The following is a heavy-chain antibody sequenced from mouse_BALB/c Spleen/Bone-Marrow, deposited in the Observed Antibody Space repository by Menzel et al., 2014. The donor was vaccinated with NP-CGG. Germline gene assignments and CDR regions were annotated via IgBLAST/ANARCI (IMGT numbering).Heavy chain of an antibody. V-gene: IGHV1-69*02. D-gene: IGHD2-1*01. Sequence: VQLQESGAELVQPGASVKLSCKASGYTFTSYWMHWVKRRPGQGLEWIGEIDPSDSYTNYNQKFKGKATLTVDKSSSTAYMQLSGLTSEDSAVYYCARGLYGNSGYWGQGTTLTVSS. CDR2: IDPSDSYT. CDR1: GYTFTSYW. CDR3: ARGLYGNSGY. J-gene: IGHJ2*01.